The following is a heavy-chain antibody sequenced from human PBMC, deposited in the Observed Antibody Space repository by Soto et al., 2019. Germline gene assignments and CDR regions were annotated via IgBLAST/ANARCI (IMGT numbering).Heavy chain of an antibody. CDR3: ARDLKRVYDILTGYCFDY. CDR2: VIPNLGVT. D-gene: IGHD3-9*01. CDR1: GGTLSSYT. J-gene: IGHJ4*02. Sequence: GASVKVSCKASGGTLSSYTFSWVRQAPGQGLEWMGRVIPNLGVTNYAKKFQGRVTIVVDTSTSTAYMELRSLRSDDTAVYYCARDLKRVYDILTGYCFDYWGQGTLVTVSS. V-gene: IGHV1-69*04.